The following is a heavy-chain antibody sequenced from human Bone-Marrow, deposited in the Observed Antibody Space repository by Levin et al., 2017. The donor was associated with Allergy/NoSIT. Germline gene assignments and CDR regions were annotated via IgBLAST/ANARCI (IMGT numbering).Heavy chain of an antibody. Sequence: GESLKISCEVSGFDVSSNYMNWVRQTPGKGLEWVSVIYSGGSTFYADSVRGRFTISRDKSKNTLHLQMDRLTVEDTAMYYCARDKMVTPDFFDLWGQGALVTVSS. V-gene: IGHV3-66*01. CDR3: ARDKMVTPDFFDL. D-gene: IGHD4-23*01. J-gene: IGHJ4*02. CDR1: GFDVSSNY. CDR2: IYSGGST.